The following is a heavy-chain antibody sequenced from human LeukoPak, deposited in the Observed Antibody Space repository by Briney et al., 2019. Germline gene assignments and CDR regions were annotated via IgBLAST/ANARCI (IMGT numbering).Heavy chain of an antibody. V-gene: IGHV3-53*01. Sequence: PGGSLRLSCAASGFTFSSHAMSWVRQAPGKGLEWVSVIYSGGSTYYADSVKGRFTISRDNSKNTLYLQMNSLRAEDTAVYYCARSYSSGLDYWGQGTLVTVSS. J-gene: IGHJ4*02. CDR1: GFTFSSHA. CDR3: ARSYSSGLDY. D-gene: IGHD6-19*01. CDR2: IYSGGST.